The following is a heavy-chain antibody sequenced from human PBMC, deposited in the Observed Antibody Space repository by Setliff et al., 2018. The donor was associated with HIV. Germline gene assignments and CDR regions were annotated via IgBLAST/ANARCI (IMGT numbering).Heavy chain of an antibody. Sequence: GASVKVSCKASGGTFSSYAISWVRQAPGQGLEWMGGIIPIFGTANYAQKFQGRVTITTDESTSTAYMELSSLRSEDTAVYYCARGQWLFHNWFDPWGQGTLVTVSS. CDR1: GGTFSSYA. CDR2: IIPIFGTA. J-gene: IGHJ5*02. V-gene: IGHV1-69*05. D-gene: IGHD6-19*01. CDR3: ARGQWLFHNWFDP.